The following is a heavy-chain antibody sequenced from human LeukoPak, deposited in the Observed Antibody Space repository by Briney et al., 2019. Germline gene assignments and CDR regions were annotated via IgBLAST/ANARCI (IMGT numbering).Heavy chain of an antibody. Sequence: KTSETLSLTCAVYGWSFSGYYWSWIRQPPGKGLEWIGEINYSGSTNYNPSLKSGVTISVDTSKNQFSLKLSSLTAADTAVYYCARGGQKAFGELFYWGQGTLVTVSS. V-gene: IGHV4-34*01. CDR1: GWSFSGYY. CDR3: ARGGQKAFGELFY. D-gene: IGHD3-10*01. J-gene: IGHJ4*02. CDR2: INYSGST.